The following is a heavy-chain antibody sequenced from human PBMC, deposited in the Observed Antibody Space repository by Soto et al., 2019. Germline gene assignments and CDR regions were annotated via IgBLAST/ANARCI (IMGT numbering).Heavy chain of an antibody. D-gene: IGHD2-21*02. Sequence: ESGGGLVQPGGSLRLSCLASGFTLRGYWMSWVRQAPGKGLEWVANIKQDGSANNYLDSVKGRFTISRDNAEKSVYLEMSSLRVEDTAIYYCARGTYCGTDCHYHFDSWCQGTLVTVSS. CDR2: IKQDGSAN. CDR3: ARGTYCGTDCHYHFDS. V-gene: IGHV3-7*01. CDR1: GFTLRGYW. J-gene: IGHJ4*02.